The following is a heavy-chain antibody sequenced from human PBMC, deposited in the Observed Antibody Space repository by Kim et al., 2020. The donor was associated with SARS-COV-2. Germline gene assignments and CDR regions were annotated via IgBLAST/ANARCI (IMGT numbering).Heavy chain of an antibody. Sequence: SGSTNYNPSLKSRVTISVDTSKNQFSLKLSSVTAADTAVYYCARASGSVYYWGQGTLVTVSS. J-gene: IGHJ4*02. V-gene: IGHV4-59*01. D-gene: IGHD3-3*01. CDR3: ARASGSVYY. CDR2: SGST.